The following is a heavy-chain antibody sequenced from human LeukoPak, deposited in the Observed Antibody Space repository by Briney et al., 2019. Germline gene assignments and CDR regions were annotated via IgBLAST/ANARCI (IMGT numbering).Heavy chain of an antibody. J-gene: IGHJ6*04. CDR1: GYTFTSYG. D-gene: IGHD2-2*01. V-gene: IGHV1-18*04. CDR2: ISAYNGNT. CDR3: ARDGDIVVVPAARIDYYYGMDV. Sequence: ASVKVSCKASGYTFTSYGISWVRQAPGQGLEWMGWISAYNGNTNYAQKLQGRVTMTTDTSTSTAYMELRSLRSDDTAVYYCARDGDIVVVPAARIDYYYGMDVWGKGTTVTVPS.